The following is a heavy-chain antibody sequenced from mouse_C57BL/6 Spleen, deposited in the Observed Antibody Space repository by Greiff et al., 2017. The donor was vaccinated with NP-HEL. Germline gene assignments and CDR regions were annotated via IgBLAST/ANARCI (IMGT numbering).Heavy chain of an antibody. Sequence: QVQLQQSGAELVRPGASVKLSCKASGYTFTDYYINWVKQRPGQGLEWIARIYPGSGNTYYNEKFKGKATLTAEKSSSTAYMQLSSLTSEDSAVYFCARCNYYGSSLYAMDYWGQGTSVTVSS. CDR2: IYPGSGNT. J-gene: IGHJ4*01. CDR1: GYTFTDYY. V-gene: IGHV1-76*01. D-gene: IGHD1-1*01. CDR3: ARCNYYGSSLYAMDY.